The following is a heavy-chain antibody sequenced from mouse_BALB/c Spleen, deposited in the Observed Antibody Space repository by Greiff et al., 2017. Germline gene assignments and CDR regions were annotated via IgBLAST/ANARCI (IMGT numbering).Heavy chain of an antibody. V-gene: IGHV3-6*02. CDR1: GYSITSGYY. Sequence: ESGPGLVKPSQSLSLTCSVTGYSITSGYYWNWIRQFPGNKLEWMGYISYDGSNNYNPSLKNRISITRDTSKNQFFLKLNSVTTEDTATYYCARTTMITTWAWFAYWGQGTLVTVSA. D-gene: IGHD2-4*01. CDR3: ARTTMITTWAWFAY. CDR2: ISYDGSN. J-gene: IGHJ3*01.